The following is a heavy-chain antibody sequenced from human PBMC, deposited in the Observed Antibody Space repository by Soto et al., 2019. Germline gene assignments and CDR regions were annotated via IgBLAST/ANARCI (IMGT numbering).Heavy chain of an antibody. CDR1: GGSVSSGSYY. CDR2: IYYSGST. J-gene: IGHJ5*02. D-gene: IGHD1-7*01. CDR3: ARDGYITGTKDWFEP. Sequence: PSETLSLTCTVSGGSVSSGSYYWSWIRQPPGKGLEWIGYIYYSGSTNYNPSLKSRVTISVDTSKNQFSLKLSSVTAADTAVYYCARDGYITGTKDWFEPWGQGTPVTVSS. V-gene: IGHV4-61*01.